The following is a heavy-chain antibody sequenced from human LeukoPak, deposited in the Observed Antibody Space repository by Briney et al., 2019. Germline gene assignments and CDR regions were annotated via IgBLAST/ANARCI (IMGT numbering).Heavy chain of an antibody. CDR3: ASGRLAGYYDFWSGYPNHPNDY. V-gene: IGHV3-21*01. Sequence: PGGSLRLSCAASGFTLSTYSLNWVRQAPGKGLEWVSSIISSSRYIYYADSVKGRFTISRDNAKNSLFLQMHSLRAEDTAVYYCASGRLAGYYDFWSGYPNHPNDYWGQGTLVTVSP. CDR1: GFTLSTYS. D-gene: IGHD3-3*01. J-gene: IGHJ4*02. CDR2: IISSSRYI.